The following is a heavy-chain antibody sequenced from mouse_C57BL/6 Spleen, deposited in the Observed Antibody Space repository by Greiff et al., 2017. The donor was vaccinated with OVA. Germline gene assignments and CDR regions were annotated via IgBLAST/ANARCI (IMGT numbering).Heavy chain of an antibody. V-gene: IGHV1-50*01. Sequence: QVQLQQPGAELVKPGASVKLSCKASGYTFTSYWMQWVKQRPGQGLEWIGEIAPSDSYTNYNQKFKGKATLTVDTSSSTAYMQLSSLTSEDSAVYYCARAVTTYYFDYWGQGTTLTVSS. J-gene: IGHJ2*01. CDR1: GYTFTSYW. CDR2: IAPSDSYT. D-gene: IGHD2-2*01. CDR3: ARAVTTYYFDY.